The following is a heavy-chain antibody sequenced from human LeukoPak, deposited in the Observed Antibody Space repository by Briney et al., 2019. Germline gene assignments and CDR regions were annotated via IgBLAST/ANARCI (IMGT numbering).Heavy chain of an antibody. CDR3: AREDCSSTSCYGFDP. V-gene: IGHV4-31*03. D-gene: IGHD2-2*01. CDR2: IYYSGST. CDR1: GGSISSGGYY. J-gene: IGHJ5*02. Sequence: SQTLSLTCTVSGGSISSGGYYWSWIRQHPGKGLGWIGYIYYSGSTYYNPSLKSRVTISVDTSKNQFSLKLSSVTAADTAVYYCAREDCSSTSCYGFDPWGQGTLVTVSS.